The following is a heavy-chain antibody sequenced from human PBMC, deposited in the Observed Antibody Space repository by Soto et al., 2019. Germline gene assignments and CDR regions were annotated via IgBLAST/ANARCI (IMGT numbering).Heavy chain of an antibody. Sequence: ASVKVSCKASGYTFTSYGISWVRQAPGQGLEWMGWIIPIFGTANYAQKFQGRVTITADKSTSTAYMELSSLRSEDAAVYYCARGSGMGAPDGSFDIWGQGTMVTVSS. V-gene: IGHV1-69*06. CDR1: GYTFTSYG. J-gene: IGHJ3*02. CDR3: ARGSGMGAPDGSFDI. D-gene: IGHD1-26*01. CDR2: IIPIFGTA.